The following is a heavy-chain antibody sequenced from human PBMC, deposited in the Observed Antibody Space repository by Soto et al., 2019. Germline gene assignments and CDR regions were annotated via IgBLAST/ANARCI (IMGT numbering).Heavy chain of an antibody. CDR3: ARLHASGSNSFDV. V-gene: IGHV5-51*07. CDR1: GYSFTTYC. CDR2: VYPGDPASET. Sequence: GESLKISCQTSGYSFTTYCIGWVHHMPGKGLEWAGIVYPGDPASETRYSPSFQGRVTISVDTSTSTAYLQWNSLQASDTAMFFCARLHASGSNSFDVWGQGTMVTVSS. J-gene: IGHJ3*01. D-gene: IGHD3-10*01.